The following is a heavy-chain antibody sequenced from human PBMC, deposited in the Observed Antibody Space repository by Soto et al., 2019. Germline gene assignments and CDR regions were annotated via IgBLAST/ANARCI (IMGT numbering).Heavy chain of an antibody. J-gene: IGHJ4*02. CDR3: ARAPETPPIVRVVVPYFFDS. Sequence: PSETLSLTFTVSDGSISSCCYYWSWIRQHPGKGLEWIGYIYYSGSTYYNPSLKSRVTISVDTSKNQFSLKLSSVTAADTAVYYCARAPETPPIVRVVVPYFFDSWGQGTLVTVSS. D-gene: IGHD3-16*02. CDR2: IYYSGST. CDR1: DGSISSCCYY. V-gene: IGHV4-31*03.